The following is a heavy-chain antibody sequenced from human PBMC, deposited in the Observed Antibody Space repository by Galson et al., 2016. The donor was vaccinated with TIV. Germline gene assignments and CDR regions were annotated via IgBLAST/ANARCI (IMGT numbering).Heavy chain of an antibody. V-gene: IGHV1-69*04. Sequence: QSGAEVKKPGPSVKVSCKASGGTFSSFTISWVRQAPGQGLEWMGRIIPILGIANYAQKFQGRLSIIADKSTGTAYMEMSSLRSEDAAVYYCASDHEGDSWSGSYRVGYYNFMDVWGKGTTVTVSS. D-gene: IGHD3-3*01. CDR3: ASDHEGDSWSGSYRVGYYNFMDV. J-gene: IGHJ6*03. CDR1: GGTFSSFT. CDR2: IIPILGIA.